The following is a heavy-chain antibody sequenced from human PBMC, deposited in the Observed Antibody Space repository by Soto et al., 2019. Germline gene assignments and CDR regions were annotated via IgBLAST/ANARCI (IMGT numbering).Heavy chain of an antibody. CDR3: AKKSEIAVPRYYFDL. CDR1: GFTFGSYA. D-gene: IGHD2-21*01. CDR2: MNGGGGST. Sequence: GGSLRLSCAASGFTFGSYAMSWVRQAPGKGLEWVSSMNGGGGSTYYAESVQGRFTTSRDNSKNTLYLQMNSLRVEDTAVYYCAKKSEIAVPRYYFDLWGKGTLVTVSS. V-gene: IGHV3-23*01. J-gene: IGHJ4*02.